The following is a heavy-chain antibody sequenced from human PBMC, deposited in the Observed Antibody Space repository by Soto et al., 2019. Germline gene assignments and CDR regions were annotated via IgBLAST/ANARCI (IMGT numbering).Heavy chain of an antibody. Sequence: EVQLVESGGGLGKPGGSLRLSCAASGFTFSSYSMNWVRQAPGKGLEWVSSISSSSSYIYYADSVKGRFTISRDNAKNSLYLKMNSLRAEDTAVYYCASQYSSAPDYWGQGTLVTVSS. CDR1: GFTFSSYS. J-gene: IGHJ4*02. D-gene: IGHD6-25*01. CDR3: ASQYSSAPDY. V-gene: IGHV3-21*01. CDR2: ISSSSSYI.